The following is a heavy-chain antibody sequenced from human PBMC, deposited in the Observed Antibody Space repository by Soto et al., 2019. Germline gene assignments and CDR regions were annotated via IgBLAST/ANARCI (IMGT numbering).Heavy chain of an antibody. CDR1: GFTFSSYA. CDR3: AKSYYYDSSGYYTDAFDI. D-gene: IGHD3-22*01. J-gene: IGHJ3*02. CDR2: ISGSGGST. Sequence: GGSLRLSCAASGFTFSSYAMSWVRQAPGKGLEWVSAISGSGGSTYYADSVKGRFTISRDNSKNTLYLQMNSLRAEDTAVYYCAKSYYYDSSGYYTDAFDIWGQGTMVTVS. V-gene: IGHV3-23*01.